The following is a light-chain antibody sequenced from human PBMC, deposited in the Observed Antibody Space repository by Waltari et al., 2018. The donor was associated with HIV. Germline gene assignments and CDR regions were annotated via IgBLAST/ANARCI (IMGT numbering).Light chain of an antibody. J-gene: IGLJ2*01. CDR1: SSNVAAYNY. V-gene: IGLV2-8*01. Sequence: QSALTQPTSASGSRGQSVTIPCTGTSSNVAAYNYASWYQQYPGMAPKLIIYEVNKRPSGVPDRFSGSKSGNTASLTVSGLQAEDEADFYCSSYAGSAVVFGGGTKLTVL. CDR2: EVN. CDR3: SSYAGSAVV.